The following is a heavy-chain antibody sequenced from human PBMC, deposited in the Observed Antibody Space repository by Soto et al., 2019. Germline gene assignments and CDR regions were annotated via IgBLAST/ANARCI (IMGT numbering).Heavy chain of an antibody. V-gene: IGHV1-8*01. CDR1: GYTFTTGD. Sequence: QVQLLQSGAEVKKPGASVKVSCKASGYTFTTGDLNWVRQAPGQGLEWMGWINPNTGDTGYAQKFQGRLTMTRDTSIGTVYMELSNLRSEDTAFYYCARAKRTLSTCDVWGQGTLVTVSS. CDR3: ARAKRTLSTCDV. D-gene: IGHD2-21*02. CDR2: INPNTGDT. J-gene: IGHJ4*02.